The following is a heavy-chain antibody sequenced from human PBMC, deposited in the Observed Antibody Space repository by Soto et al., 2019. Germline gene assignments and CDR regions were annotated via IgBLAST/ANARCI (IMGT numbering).Heavy chain of an antibody. CDR3: ARDGNGQRGSPH. CDR1: GFTVSNNF. Sequence: VQLVESGGGLIQAGGSLRLSCAVSGFTVSNNFMMWVRQGPGKGLEWVSLIYSGGSISYADSVKGRFTISRDGSMNMLYLQMNSLTAEDTAVYYCARDGNGQRGSPHWGQGTRVTVSS. J-gene: IGHJ4*02. V-gene: IGHV3-53*02. CDR2: IYSGGSI. D-gene: IGHD3-16*01.